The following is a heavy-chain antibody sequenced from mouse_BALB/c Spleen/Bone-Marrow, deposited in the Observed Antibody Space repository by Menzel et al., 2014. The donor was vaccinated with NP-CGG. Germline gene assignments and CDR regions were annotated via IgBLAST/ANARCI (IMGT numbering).Heavy chain of an antibody. CDR3: ASSFITTAYYFDY. J-gene: IGHJ2*01. D-gene: IGHD1-2*01. V-gene: IGHV1-20*02. CDR2: INPYNGDT. CDR1: GYSFTGYF. Sequence: VQLQQSGPELVKPGASVKISCKASGYSFTGYFMNWVMQSHGKSPEWIGRINPYNGDTFYNQKFKGKATLTVDKSSSTAHMELRSLASEDSAVYYCASSFITTAYYFDYWGQGTTLTVSS.